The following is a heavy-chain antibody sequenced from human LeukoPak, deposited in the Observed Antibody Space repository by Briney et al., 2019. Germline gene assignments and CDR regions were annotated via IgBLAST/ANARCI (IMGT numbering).Heavy chain of an antibody. Sequence: PGGSLRLSCAASEFTFSSYAMSWVRQAPGKGLEWVSAISGSGGSTYYADSVKGRFTISRDNSKNTLYLQMNSLRAEDTAVYYCARGRGAANDAFDIWGQGTMVTVSS. CDR2: ISGSGGST. CDR3: ARGRGAANDAFDI. CDR1: EFTFSSYA. V-gene: IGHV3-23*01. J-gene: IGHJ3*02. D-gene: IGHD3-10*01.